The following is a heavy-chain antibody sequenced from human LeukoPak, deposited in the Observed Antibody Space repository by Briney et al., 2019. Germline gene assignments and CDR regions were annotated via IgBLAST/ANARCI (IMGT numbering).Heavy chain of an antibody. CDR1: GFSLADYT. J-gene: IGHJ4*02. Sequence: GGSLRLSCATSGFSLADYTLHWVRQVPGKAMEWLSLITRDGYSTFYADSVKGRFTISRDSSRSSLFLQMNNLRSEDTAFYYCANERTQTFDYWGRGTLVIVSS. V-gene: IGHV3-43*01. CDR3: ANERTQTFDY. CDR2: ITRDGYST. D-gene: IGHD1-14*01.